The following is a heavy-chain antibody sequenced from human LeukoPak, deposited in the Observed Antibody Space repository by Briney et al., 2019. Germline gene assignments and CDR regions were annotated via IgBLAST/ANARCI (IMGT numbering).Heavy chain of an antibody. V-gene: IGHV3-53*01. D-gene: IGHD1-26*01. CDR2: IYSGGTT. Sequence: GGSLRLSCAASGFTVSSNYMSWVRQAPGKGLEWASVIYSGGTTYYADSVGGRFTISRDNSKNTLYLQMNSLRAEDTAVYYCVRSPLYSGSYYVDYWGQGTLVTVSS. CDR1: GFTVSSNY. J-gene: IGHJ4*02. CDR3: VRSPLYSGSYYVDY.